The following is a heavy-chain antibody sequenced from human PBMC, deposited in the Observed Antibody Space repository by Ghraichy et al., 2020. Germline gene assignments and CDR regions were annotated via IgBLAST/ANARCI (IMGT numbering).Heavy chain of an antibody. V-gene: IGHV4-39*01. CDR2: IYYSGST. CDR1: GGSISTSNYY. Sequence: SETLSLTCTVSGGSISTSNYYWGWIRQPPGKGLEWIGSIYYSGSTYYNPSLKSRVAMSVDTSKNQFSLQLRSVTAAYTAVYYCASRRKGGYYFDYWGQGILVTVSS. D-gene: IGHD1-26*01. J-gene: IGHJ4*02. CDR3: ASRRKGGYYFDY.